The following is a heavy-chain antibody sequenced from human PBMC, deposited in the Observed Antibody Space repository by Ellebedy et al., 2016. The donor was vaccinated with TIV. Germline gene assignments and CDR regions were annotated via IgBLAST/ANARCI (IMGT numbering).Heavy chain of an antibody. CDR1: GFSFEKYG. V-gene: IGHV3-30*18. CDR2: ISYDGSNR. CDR3: TKEPGQLWSQFYFDS. Sequence: GESLKISCTGSGFSFEKYGIHWVRQAPGTGLEWVASISYDGSNRQYADSVRGRFTISRDISNNTVYLQTNSLRVEDTAVYFCTKEPGQLWSQFYFDSWGQGTLVTVSS. J-gene: IGHJ4*02. D-gene: IGHD5-18*01.